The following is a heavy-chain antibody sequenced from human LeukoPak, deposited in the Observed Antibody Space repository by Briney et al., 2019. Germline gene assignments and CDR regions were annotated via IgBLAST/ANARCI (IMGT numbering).Heavy chain of an antibody. Sequence: GGSLRLSCAASGFSLSNYWMSWVRQAPGKGLEWVANINQDGSDKYYVDSVMGRLTISKDNAKNSVYLQMNSLRPEDTAIYYCAWYGVTHGLDVWGQGTTVTVSS. V-gene: IGHV3-7*01. J-gene: IGHJ6*02. CDR2: INQDGSDK. CDR1: GFSLSNYW. D-gene: IGHD3-10*01. CDR3: AWYGVTHGLDV.